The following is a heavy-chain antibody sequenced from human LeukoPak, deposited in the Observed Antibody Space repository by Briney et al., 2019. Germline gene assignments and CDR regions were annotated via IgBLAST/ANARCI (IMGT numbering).Heavy chain of an antibody. CDR2: IIPIFGTA. Sequence: SVKVSCKASGGTFSSYAISWVRQAPGQGLEWMGGIIPIFGTANYAQKFPGRVTITADESTSTAYMELSSLRSEDTAVYYCASLVVPAGDAYSSSWYAFGGIDYWGQGTLVTVSS. D-gene: IGHD6-13*01. CDR3: ASLVVPAGDAYSSSWYAFGGIDY. J-gene: IGHJ4*02. CDR1: GGTFSSYA. V-gene: IGHV1-69*13.